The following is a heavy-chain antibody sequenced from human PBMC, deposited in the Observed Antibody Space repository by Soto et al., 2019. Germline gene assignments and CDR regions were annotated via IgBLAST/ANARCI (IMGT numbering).Heavy chain of an antibody. CDR3: AKDSSPYPYGSSLLG. CDR2: ISGSGGST. D-gene: IGHD6-13*01. J-gene: IGHJ4*02. Sequence: GGSLRLSCAASGFTFSSYAMSWVRQAPGKGLEWVSAISGSGGSTYYADSVKGRFTISRDNSKNTLYLQMNSLRAEDTAVYYCAKDSSPYPYGSSLLGWGQGTLVTVSS. CDR1: GFTFSSYA. V-gene: IGHV3-23*01.